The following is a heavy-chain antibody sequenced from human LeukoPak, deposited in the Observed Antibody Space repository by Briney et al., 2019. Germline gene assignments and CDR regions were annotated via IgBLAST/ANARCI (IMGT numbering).Heavy chain of an antibody. CDR3: ARARGSSSFDY. V-gene: IGHV3-11*04. CDR1: GFTFSSYA. CDR2: ISSSGSTI. Sequence: GGSLRLSCAGSGFTFSSYAMSWIRQAPGKGLEWVSYISSSGSTIYYADSVKGRFTISRDNAKNSLYLQMNSLRAEDTAVYYCARARGSSSFDYWGQGTLVTVSS. D-gene: IGHD6-6*01. J-gene: IGHJ4*02.